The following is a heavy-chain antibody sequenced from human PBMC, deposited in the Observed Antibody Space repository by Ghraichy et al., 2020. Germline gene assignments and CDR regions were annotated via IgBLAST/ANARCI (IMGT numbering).Heavy chain of an antibody. CDR2: IYYSGST. V-gene: IGHV4-59*08. J-gene: IGHJ3*02. D-gene: IGHD3-10*01. CDR3: ARDYGFSVFALYI. Sequence: SETLSLTCTVSGGSISSSYWSWIRQPPGKGLEWIGYIYYSGSTNYNPSLKSRVTISIDTAKNQFSLKLSSVTAADTAVYYCARDYGFSVFALYIWGQGTMVTVSS. CDR1: GGSISSSY.